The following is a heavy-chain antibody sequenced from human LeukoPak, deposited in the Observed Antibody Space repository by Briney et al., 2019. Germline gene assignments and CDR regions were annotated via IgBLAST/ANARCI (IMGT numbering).Heavy chain of an antibody. CDR2: FDPEDGET. Sequence: ASVKVSCKVSGYTLTELSMHWVRQAPGKGLEWMGGFDPEDGETTYAQKFQGRVTMIEDTSTDTAYMELSSLRSEDTAVYYCATDREQWPKTGMDVWGQGTTVTVSS. V-gene: IGHV1-24*01. CDR3: ATDREQWPKTGMDV. D-gene: IGHD6-19*01. CDR1: GYTLTELS. J-gene: IGHJ6*02.